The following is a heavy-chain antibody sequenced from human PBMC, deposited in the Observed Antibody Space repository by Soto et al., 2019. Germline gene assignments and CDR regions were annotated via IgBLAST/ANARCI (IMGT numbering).Heavy chain of an antibody. CDR3: ARGIKYGDYSRWFDP. V-gene: IGHV4-34*01. CDR1: GGSFSGYY. J-gene: IGHJ5*02. D-gene: IGHD4-17*01. CDR2: IKHSGST. Sequence: SETLSLTCAVYGGSFSGYYWSWIRQPPGKGLEWIGEIKHSGSTNYNPSLKSRVTISIDTSKNQFSLKLSSVTAADTAIYYCARGIKYGDYSRWFDPWGPGTLVTVSS.